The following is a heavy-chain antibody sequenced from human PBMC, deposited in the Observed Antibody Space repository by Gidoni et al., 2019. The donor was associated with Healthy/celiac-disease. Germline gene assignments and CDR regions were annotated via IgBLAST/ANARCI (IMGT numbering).Heavy chain of an antibody. CDR2: IKSKTDGGTT. CDR3: TTEYYGSGSLDY. V-gene: IGHV3-15*01. Sequence: EVQLVESGGGLVKPGGSLRLSWPASGFTVSNAWMSWVRKAPGKGLEWVGRIKSKTDGGTTDYAAPVKGRFTISRDDSKNTLYLQMNSLKTEDTAVYYCTTEYYGSGSLDYWGQGTLVTVSS. J-gene: IGHJ4*02. D-gene: IGHD3-10*01. CDR1: GFTVSNAW.